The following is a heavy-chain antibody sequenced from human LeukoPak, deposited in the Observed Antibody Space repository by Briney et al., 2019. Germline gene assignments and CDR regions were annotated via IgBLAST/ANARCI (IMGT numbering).Heavy chain of an antibody. Sequence: SETLSLTCTVSGGSISSSSYYWGWIRQPPGKGLEWIGSIYHSGSTYYNPSLKSRVAISVDTSKNQFSLTLSSVTAADTAVYFCARQTYFGQASMDVWGQGTTVTVSS. CDR2: IYHSGST. V-gene: IGHV4-39*01. J-gene: IGHJ6*02. CDR3: ARQTYFGQASMDV. D-gene: IGHD3-9*01. CDR1: GGSISSSSYY.